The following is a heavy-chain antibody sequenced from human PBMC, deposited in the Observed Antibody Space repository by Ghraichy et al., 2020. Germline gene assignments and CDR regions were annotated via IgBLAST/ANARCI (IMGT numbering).Heavy chain of an antibody. CDR2: INHSGST. CDR1: GGSFSGYY. Sequence: SETLSLTCAVYGGSFSGYYWSWIRQPPGKGLEWIGEINHSGSTNYNPSLKSRVTISVDTSKNQFSLKLSSVTAADTAVYYCARGARVTYYYDSSGYYYFDYWGQGTLVTVSS. J-gene: IGHJ4*02. V-gene: IGHV4-34*01. D-gene: IGHD3-22*01. CDR3: ARGARVTYYYDSSGYYYFDY.